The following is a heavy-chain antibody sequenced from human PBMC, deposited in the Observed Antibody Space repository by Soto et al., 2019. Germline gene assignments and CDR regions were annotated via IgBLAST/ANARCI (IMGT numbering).Heavy chain of an antibody. CDR1: GYTFTNYY. CDR3: ARGGDIVVVTAPLDY. Sequence: QVQLVQSGAEVKKPGASVKVSCRASGYTFTNYYMHWVRQAPGQGLEWMGIIKPSGGETTYAQKFLGRATVTRDTSTGTLSMELSSLRSEDTAVYYCARGGDIVVVTAPLDYWGKGTLVTVSA. CDR2: IKPSGGET. J-gene: IGHJ4*02. D-gene: IGHD2-21*02. V-gene: IGHV1-46*01.